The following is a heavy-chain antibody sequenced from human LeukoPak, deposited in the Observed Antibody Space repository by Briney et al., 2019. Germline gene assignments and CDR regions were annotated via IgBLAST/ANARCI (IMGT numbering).Heavy chain of an antibody. CDR2: IYYSGST. CDR3: ARGEGIAARREYFQH. D-gene: IGHD6-6*01. V-gene: IGHV4-39*07. CDR1: GGSISSSSYY. J-gene: IGHJ1*01. Sequence: SETLSLTCTVSGGSISSSSYYWGWIRQPPGKGLEWIGSIYYSGSTYYNPSVKGRITISLDTSKNQFSLKLSSVTAADTAVYYCARGEGIAARREYFQHWGQGTLVTVSS.